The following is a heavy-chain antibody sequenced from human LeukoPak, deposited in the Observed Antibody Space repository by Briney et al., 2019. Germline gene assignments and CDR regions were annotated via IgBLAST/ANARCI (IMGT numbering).Heavy chain of an antibody. Sequence: SETLSLTCTVSGGSISNRSHFWGWIRQTPGKGLEWFGSIYYSGYTYYNPSLKSRVTISVDTSKNQFSLKLSSVTAADTAVYYCARGDGSSSYPNPLDYWGQGTLVTVSS. D-gene: IGHD6-6*01. CDR1: GGSISNRSHF. CDR3: ARGDGSSSYPNPLDY. CDR2: IYYSGYT. J-gene: IGHJ4*02. V-gene: IGHV4-39*07.